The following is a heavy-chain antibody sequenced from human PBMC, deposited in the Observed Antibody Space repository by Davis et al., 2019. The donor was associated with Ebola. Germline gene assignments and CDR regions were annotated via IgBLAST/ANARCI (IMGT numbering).Heavy chain of an antibody. J-gene: IGHJ4*02. Sequence: ASVKVSCKASGYTFTGYYMHWVRXAPGPPLAWLPRINPNSGGTNYAQKFQGRVTMTRDTSTSTVYMELSSLRSDETAVYYCASDGSVAAIELDYWGQGTLVTVSS. CDR3: ASDGSVAAIELDY. V-gene: IGHV1-2*06. CDR1: GYTFTGYY. CDR2: INPNSGGT. D-gene: IGHD2-2*02.